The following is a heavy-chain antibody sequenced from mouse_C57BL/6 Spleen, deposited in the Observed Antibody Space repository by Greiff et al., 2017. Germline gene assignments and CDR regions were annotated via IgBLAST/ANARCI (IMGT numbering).Heavy chain of an antibody. Sequence: DVKLVESGGDLVKPGGSLKLSCAASGFTFSSYGMSWVRQTPDKRLEWVATISSGGSYTYYPDSVKGRFTISRDNAKNTLYLQMSSLKSEDTAMYYCARHGIYYYGSEGNYFDYWGQGTTLTVSS. V-gene: IGHV5-6*02. D-gene: IGHD1-1*01. CDR3: ARHGIYYYGSEGNYFDY. CDR2: ISSGGSYT. J-gene: IGHJ2*01. CDR1: GFTFSSYG.